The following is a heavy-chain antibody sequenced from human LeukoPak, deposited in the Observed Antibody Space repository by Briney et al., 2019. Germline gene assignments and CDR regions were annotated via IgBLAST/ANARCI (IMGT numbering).Heavy chain of an antibody. J-gene: IGHJ4*02. Sequence: ASVKVSCKASGYTFTSYYMHWVRQAPGQGLEWMGIINLSGGSTSYAQKFQGRVTMTRDTSTSTVYMELSSLRSEDTAVYYCAIMGYGDYGETDYWGQGTLVTVSS. V-gene: IGHV1-46*01. D-gene: IGHD4-17*01. CDR1: GYTFTSYY. CDR2: INLSGGST. CDR3: AIMGYGDYGETDY.